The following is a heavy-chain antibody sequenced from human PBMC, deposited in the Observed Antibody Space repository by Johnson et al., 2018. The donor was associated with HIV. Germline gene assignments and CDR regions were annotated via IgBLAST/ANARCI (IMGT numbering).Heavy chain of an antibody. J-gene: IGHJ3*02. Sequence: VQLVESGGGLIQPGGSLRLSCAASGFTVSTNYMSWVRQAPGKGLEWVSIIYSGGSTYYADSVKGRFTISRDNSKKTLYLQMNSLRAEDTAVYYCAREGIAVAKVLAFDIWGQGTMVTVSS. CDR3: AREGIAVAKVLAFDI. V-gene: IGHV3-53*01. CDR1: GFTVSTNY. CDR2: IYSGGST. D-gene: IGHD6-19*01.